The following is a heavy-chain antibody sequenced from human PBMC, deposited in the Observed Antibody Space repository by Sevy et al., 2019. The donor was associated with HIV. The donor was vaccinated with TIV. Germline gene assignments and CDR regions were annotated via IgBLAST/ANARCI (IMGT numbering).Heavy chain of an antibody. CDR3: ARDKYYYVSGSFDY. CDR1: GGIFRSNA. V-gene: IGHV1-69*13. CDR2: IIAVFGTT. J-gene: IGHJ4*01. Sequence: ASVKVSCKASGGIFRSNAISWVRQAPGQGLEWMGGIIAVFGTTNYAQTFQGRVTVTADEARSTAYMELSSLRSEDTAVYYCARDKYYYVSGSFDYWGQGTQVIVSS. D-gene: IGHD3-10*01.